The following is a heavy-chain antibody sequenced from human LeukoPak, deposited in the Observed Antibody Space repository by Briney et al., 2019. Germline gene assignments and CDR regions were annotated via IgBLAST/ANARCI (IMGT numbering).Heavy chain of an antibody. D-gene: IGHD2-8*01. CDR1: GGSFSGYY. J-gene: IGHJ4*02. Sequence: SGTLSLTCAVYGGSFSGYYWSWIRQPPGKGLEWIGEINHSGSTNYNPSLKSRVTISVDTSKNQFSLKLSSVTAADTAVYYCARVAYCTNGVCYDYFDYWGQGTLVTVSS. CDR2: INHSGST. CDR3: ARVAYCTNGVCYDYFDY. V-gene: IGHV4-34*01.